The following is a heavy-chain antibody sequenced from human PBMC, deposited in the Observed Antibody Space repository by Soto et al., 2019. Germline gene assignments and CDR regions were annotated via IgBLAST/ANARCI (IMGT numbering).Heavy chain of an antibody. V-gene: IGHV4-59*08. Sequence: QVQLQESGPGLVKPSETLSLTCTVSGGSITRYYWSWIRQPPGKGLEWIGYMFYSGSTSYNPSLKSRVTMSIDTSKNQFPLKPSSVTAADPAVYYCARHAPPNYHSWSCYLTPPSFDYWGQGTLVTVSS. CDR1: GGSITRYY. J-gene: IGHJ4*02. CDR2: MFYSGST. CDR3: ARHAPPNYHSWSCYLTPPSFDY. D-gene: IGHD3-3*01.